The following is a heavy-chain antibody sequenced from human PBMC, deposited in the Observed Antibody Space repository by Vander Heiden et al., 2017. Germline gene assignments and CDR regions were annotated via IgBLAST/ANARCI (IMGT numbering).Heavy chain of an antibody. CDR1: GFTFSSYA. D-gene: IGHD2-2*01. Sequence: QVQLVESGGGVVQPGRSLRLSCAASGFTFSSYAMHWVRQAPGKGLEWVAVISYDGSNKYYADSVKGRFTISRDNSKNTLYLQMNSLRAEDSAVYYCARDNARVYFDYWGKGTLVTVSS. V-gene: IGHV3-30*01. CDR3: ARDNARVYFDY. CDR2: ISYDGSNK. J-gene: IGHJ4*02.